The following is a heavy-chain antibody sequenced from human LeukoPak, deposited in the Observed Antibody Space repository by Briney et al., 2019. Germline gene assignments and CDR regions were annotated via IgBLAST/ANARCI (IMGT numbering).Heavy chain of an antibody. V-gene: IGHV4-31*03. J-gene: IGHJ5*02. CDR2: IYYSGST. CDR1: GGSISSGGYY. D-gene: IGHD3-10*01. CDR3: ARDEDDRSGASHWFDP. Sequence: SETLSLICTVSGGSISSGGYYWSWIRQHPGKGLETIGYIYYSGSTYYNRSLKTRVTISVDTCKNQFSLELSSVTGADTAVYYCARDEDDRSGASHWFDPWGQGTLVTVSS.